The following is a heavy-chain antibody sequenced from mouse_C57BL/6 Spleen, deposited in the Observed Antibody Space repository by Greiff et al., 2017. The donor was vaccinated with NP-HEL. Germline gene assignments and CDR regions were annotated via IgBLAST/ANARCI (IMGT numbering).Heavy chain of an antibody. Sequence: EVKLMESGPGLVKPSQSLSLTCSVTGYSITSGYYWNWIRQFPGNKLEWMGYISYDGSNNYNPSLKNRISITRDTSKNQFFLKLNSVTTEDTATYYCARDQGYYSNLFAYWGQGTLVTVSA. CDR2: ISYDGSN. D-gene: IGHD2-5*01. V-gene: IGHV3-6*01. CDR1: GYSITSGYY. CDR3: ARDQGYYSNLFAY. J-gene: IGHJ3*01.